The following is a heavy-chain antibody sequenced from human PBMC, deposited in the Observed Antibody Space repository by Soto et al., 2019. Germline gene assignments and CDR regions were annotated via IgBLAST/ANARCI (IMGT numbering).Heavy chain of an antibody. V-gene: IGHV3-48*01. D-gene: IGHD5-18*01. J-gene: IGHJ6*02. CDR2: ISGSSSTI. Sequence: PGGSLRLSCAASGFTFSSYSMNWVRQVPVKGLEWVSYISGSSSTIYYADSVKGRFTISRDNSKNTLYLQMNSLRAEDTAVYYCAKDWVDTAPPYYYYGMDVWGQGTTVTVSS. CDR1: GFTFSSYS. CDR3: AKDWVDTAPPYYYYGMDV.